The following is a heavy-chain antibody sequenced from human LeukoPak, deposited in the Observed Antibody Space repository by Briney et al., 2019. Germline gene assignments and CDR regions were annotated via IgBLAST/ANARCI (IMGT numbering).Heavy chain of an antibody. Sequence: PSETLSLTCTVSGGSISSYYWSWIRQPAGKRLEWIGRIYTSGSTNYNPSLKSRVTIPVDTSKNQFSLKLSSVTAADTAVYYCARALLWSIHYMDVWGKGTTVTISS. CDR2: IYTSGST. D-gene: IGHD2-2*01. J-gene: IGHJ6*03. CDR1: GGSISSYY. CDR3: ARALLWSIHYMDV. V-gene: IGHV4-4*07.